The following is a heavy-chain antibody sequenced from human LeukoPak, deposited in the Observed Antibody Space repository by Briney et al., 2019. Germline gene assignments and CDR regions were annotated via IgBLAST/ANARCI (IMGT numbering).Heavy chain of an antibody. CDR2: IYYSGST. J-gene: IGHJ4*02. V-gene: IGHV4-59*12. CDR3: ARDAGSYWGHFDY. CDR1: GGSISSYY. Sequence: PSETLSLTCTVSGGSISSYYWSWIRQPPGKGLEWIGYIYYSGSTNYNPSLKSRVTISVDTSKNQFSLKLSSVTAADTAVYYCARDAGSYWGHFDYWGQGTLVTVSS. D-gene: IGHD1-26*01.